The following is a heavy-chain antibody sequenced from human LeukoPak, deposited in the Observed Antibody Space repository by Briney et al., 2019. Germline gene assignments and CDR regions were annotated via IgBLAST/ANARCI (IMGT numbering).Heavy chain of an antibody. V-gene: IGHV4-61*02. D-gene: IGHD4-23*01. Sequence: SQTLSLTCTVSGGSISSGSYYWSWIRQPAGKGLEWIVRIYTSGSTNYNPSLKSRVTISVDTSKNQFSLKLSSVTAADTAVYYCARDQRSGGNVNWFDPWGQGTLVTVSS. CDR2: IYTSGST. CDR3: ARDQRSGGNVNWFDP. J-gene: IGHJ5*02. CDR1: GGSISSGSYY.